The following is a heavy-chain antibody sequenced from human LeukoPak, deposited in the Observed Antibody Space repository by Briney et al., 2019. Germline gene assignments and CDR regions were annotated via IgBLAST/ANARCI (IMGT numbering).Heavy chain of an antibody. Sequence: ASVKVSCKASGYTFTRYGISWVRQAPEQGLEWMGWISAYNGNTNYAQKLQGRVTMTTDTSTSTAYMELRSLRSDDTAVYYCARDHPYYDFWSGYYSFWFDPWGQGTLVTVSS. J-gene: IGHJ5*02. CDR2: ISAYNGNT. D-gene: IGHD3-3*01. CDR1: GYTFTRYG. CDR3: ARDHPYYDFWSGYYSFWFDP. V-gene: IGHV1-18*01.